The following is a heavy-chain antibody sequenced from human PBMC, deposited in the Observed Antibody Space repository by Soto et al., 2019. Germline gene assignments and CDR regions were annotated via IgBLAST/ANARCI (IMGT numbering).Heavy chain of an antibody. CDR1: GFAYSNYA. V-gene: IGHV3-23*01. J-gene: IGHJ1*01. Sequence: EVQLLESGGGLVHPGGSLRLSCAASGFAYSNYAMSWVRQAPGMGLEWVSTIGGRDGSIDYAEAVKGRFTISRDNAKNTLNLQMTGLRAEDTAVYYCAREDSGWYGECFQHWGQGTLVAVAS. CDR2: IGGRDGSI. CDR3: AREDSGWYGECFQH. D-gene: IGHD6-19*01.